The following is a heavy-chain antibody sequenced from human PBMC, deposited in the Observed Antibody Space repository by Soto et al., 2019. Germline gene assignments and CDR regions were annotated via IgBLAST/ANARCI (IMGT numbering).Heavy chain of an antibody. CDR2: ISSSGSTI. CDR1: GFTFSSYE. V-gene: IGHV3-48*03. D-gene: IGHD6-19*01. Sequence: GGSLRLSCAASGFTFSSYEMNWVRQAPGKGLEWVSYISSSGSTIYYADSVKGRFTISRDNAKNSLYLQMNSLRAEDTAVYYCAREGLGYYGMDVWGQGTTVTVSS. J-gene: IGHJ6*02. CDR3: AREGLGYYGMDV.